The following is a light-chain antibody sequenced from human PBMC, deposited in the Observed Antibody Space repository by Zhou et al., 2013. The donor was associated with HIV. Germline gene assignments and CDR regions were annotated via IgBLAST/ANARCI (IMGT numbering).Light chain of an antibody. V-gene: IGKV1-27*01. Sequence: DIQMTQSPASLSASVGDRVTITCRASQGISNFLAWYQQKPGKVPKLLIYAASTLQSEVPSRFSGSGSGTDFTLTISSLQPEDVATYYCQKXNSAPFTFGPGTKVDIK. CDR1: QGISNF. J-gene: IGKJ3*01. CDR2: AAS. CDR3: QKXNSAPFT.